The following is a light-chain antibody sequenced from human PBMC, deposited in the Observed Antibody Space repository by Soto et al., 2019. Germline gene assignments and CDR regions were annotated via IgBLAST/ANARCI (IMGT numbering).Light chain of an antibody. CDR3: QTWGTGIQV. J-gene: IGLJ2*01. CDR1: SGHTTYD. CDR2: VNAYGSH. Sequence: QLVLTQSPSASASLGASVKVTCTLSSGHTTYDIAWHQQQPEKGPRYLMKVNAYGSHTKGDGIPDRFSGSSSGAERYLTISSLQSEDEADYYCQTWGTGIQVFGGGTKLTVL. V-gene: IGLV4-69*01.